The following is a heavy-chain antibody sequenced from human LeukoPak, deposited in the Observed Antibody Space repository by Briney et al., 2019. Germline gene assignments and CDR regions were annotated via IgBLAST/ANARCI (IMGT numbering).Heavy chain of an antibody. CDR1: GCSISSSSFY. J-gene: IGHJ4*02. CDR2: IYYSGST. CDR3: AREYSYGYVDYFDY. D-gene: IGHD5-18*01. Sequence: PSETLSLTCTVSGCSISSSSFYWGWIRQPPGKGLEWTGSIYYSGSTYYNPSLKSRVTISVDTSKNQFSLKLSSVTAADTAVYYCAREYSYGYVDYFDYWGQGTLVTVSS. V-gene: IGHV4-39*01.